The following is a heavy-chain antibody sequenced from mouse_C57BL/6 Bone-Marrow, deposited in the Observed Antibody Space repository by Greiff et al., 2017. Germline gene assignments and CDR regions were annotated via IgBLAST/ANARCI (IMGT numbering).Heavy chain of an antibody. CDR3: ARGGKNSVRLPWYFDV. D-gene: IGHD2-2*01. Sequence: VQLQQSGAELARPGASVKLSCKASGYTFTSYGISWVKQRTGQGLEWIGEIYPRSGNTYYNEKFKGKATLTADKSSSTAYMVLRSLTSEDSAVYFCARGGKNSVRLPWYFDVWGTGTTVTVSS. V-gene: IGHV1-81*01. CDR2: IYPRSGNT. CDR1: GYTFTSYG. J-gene: IGHJ1*03.